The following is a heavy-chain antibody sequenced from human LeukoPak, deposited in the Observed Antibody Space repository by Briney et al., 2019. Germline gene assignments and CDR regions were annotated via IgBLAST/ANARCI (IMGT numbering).Heavy chain of an antibody. Sequence: SVKVSCKASGGTFSSYSISWVRQAPGQGLEWMGGIIPIFGTANSALKFRGRFTIATDESTSAAALDLRRLRSEDTAVYYCARAPGDGYNYAGNPPELKDSLQASPDHWYFDLWGRGTLVTVSS. CDR3: ARAPGDGYNYAGNPPELKDSLQASPDHWYFDL. CDR2: IIPIFGTA. CDR1: GGTFSSYS. J-gene: IGHJ2*01. D-gene: IGHD5-24*01. V-gene: IGHV1-69*05.